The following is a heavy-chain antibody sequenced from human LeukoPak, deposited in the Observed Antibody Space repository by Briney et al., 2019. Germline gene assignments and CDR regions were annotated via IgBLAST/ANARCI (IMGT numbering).Heavy chain of an antibody. J-gene: IGHJ4*02. D-gene: IGHD3-3*01. V-gene: IGHV4-34*01. CDR2: INHSGST. Sequence: SETLSLTCTVSGGSISSYYWSWIRQPPGKGLEWIGEINHSGSTNYNPSLKSRVTISVDTSKNQFSLKLGSVTAADTAVYYCARRRSLVLRFLEWLSYLDYWGQGTLVTVSS. CDR3: ARRRSLVLRFLEWLSYLDY. CDR1: GGSISSYY.